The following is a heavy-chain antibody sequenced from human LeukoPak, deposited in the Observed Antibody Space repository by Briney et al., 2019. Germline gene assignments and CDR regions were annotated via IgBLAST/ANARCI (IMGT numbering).Heavy chain of an antibody. D-gene: IGHD6-13*01. CDR3: ARGPRAAADDY. Sequence: ASVKVSCKASGYTFINYAINWGRQAPGQRLEWVGWINAVNGNTKYSPKFQGRVSITRDTSASTAYMELSSLTSEDTAVYYCARGPRAAADDYWGQGTLVTVSS. CDR2: INAVNGNT. V-gene: IGHV1-3*01. J-gene: IGHJ4*02. CDR1: GYTFINYA.